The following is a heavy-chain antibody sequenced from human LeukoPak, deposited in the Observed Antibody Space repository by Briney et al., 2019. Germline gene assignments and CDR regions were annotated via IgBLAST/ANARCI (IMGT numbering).Heavy chain of an antibody. J-gene: IGHJ6*02. CDR2: IYSGGST. V-gene: IGHV3-66*01. CDR1: GLTGSSNF. Sequence: GGSLRLSCAASGLTGSSNFMTWVRQAPGMGLEWVSAIYSGGSTFYADSVRGRFNISRDNSRKTMFLQMSSLRVEDAAVYYCASSGTASRGAMDVWGQGTTVTVSS. CDR3: ASSGTASRGAMDV. D-gene: IGHD1-1*01.